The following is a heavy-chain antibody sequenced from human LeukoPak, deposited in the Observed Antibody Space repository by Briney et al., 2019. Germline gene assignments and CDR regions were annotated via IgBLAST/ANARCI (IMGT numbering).Heavy chain of an antibody. CDR2: ISGGGERA. D-gene: IGHD6-19*01. J-gene: IGHJ5*02. CDR3: GKDGGQYSSGPEFDP. V-gene: IGHV3-23*01. Sequence: GGSLXXXCXAXGILFSNTAXNWARQSPGRGLEWVSAISGGGERAFYADSVKGRFTIYRDNSKNILYVQMNRLTADETAIYYCGKDGGQYSSGPEFDPRGQGALVTVSS. CDR1: GILFSNTA.